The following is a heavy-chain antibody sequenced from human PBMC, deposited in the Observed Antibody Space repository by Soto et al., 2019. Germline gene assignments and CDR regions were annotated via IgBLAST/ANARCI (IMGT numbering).Heavy chain of an antibody. V-gene: IGHV4-30-4*01. CDR1: GGSISSGDYY. J-gene: IGHJ4*02. CDR3: ARAEGGTAALF. D-gene: IGHD6-13*01. CDR2: INYSGST. Sequence: PSETLSLTCTVSGGSISSGDYYWSWIRQPPGKGLEWIGDINYSGSTYYNPSLKSRVTISVDTSKNQFSLKLSSVTAADTAVYYCARAEGGTAALFWGQGTLVTVSS.